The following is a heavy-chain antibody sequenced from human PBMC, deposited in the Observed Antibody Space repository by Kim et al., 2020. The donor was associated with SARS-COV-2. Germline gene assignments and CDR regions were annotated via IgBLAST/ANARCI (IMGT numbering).Heavy chain of an antibody. V-gene: IGHV3-23*01. D-gene: IGHD3-10*01. CDR2: ITPDGGST. CDR3: AKRLITSPGPVFDY. J-gene: IGHJ4*02. Sequence: GGSLRLSCVASGFTFSSSVMSWVRQTPGKGLEWVSSITPDGGSTYYADSLKGRFTISRDNSKSTLYLQMSSLRAEDTAIYYCAKRLITSPGPVFDYWGQGTLVTVSS. CDR1: GFTFSSSV.